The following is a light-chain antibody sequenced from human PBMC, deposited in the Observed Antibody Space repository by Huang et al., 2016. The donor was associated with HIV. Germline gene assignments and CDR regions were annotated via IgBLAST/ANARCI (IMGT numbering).Light chain of an antibody. Sequence: DIVLTQSPATLSLSPGERATLSCSAGQSVGSYLPWYQQTPGQAPRLLVSDASHRATGIPARFSGSGSGTDFTLTISSLEPEDFAVYYCHQHSSWPGTFGQGTRVEIK. J-gene: IGKJ1*01. CDR3: HQHSSWPGT. CDR2: DAS. CDR1: QSVGSY. V-gene: IGKV3-11*01.